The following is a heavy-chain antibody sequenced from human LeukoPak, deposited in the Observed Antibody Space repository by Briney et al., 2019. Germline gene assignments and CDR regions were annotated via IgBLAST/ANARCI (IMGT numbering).Heavy chain of an antibody. CDR2: ITGNGGGT. CDR1: GFTFSTYA. V-gene: IGHV3-23*01. D-gene: IGHD3-22*01. CDR3: AKVSYDSSGYLFDY. J-gene: IGHJ4*02. Sequence: GGSLRLSCTASGFTFSTYAMNWVRQAPGKGLEWVSSITGNGGGTKYADSVKGRLTISRDNSKNTLYLQMNSLRAEDTAVYYCAKVSYDSSGYLFDYWGQGTLVTVSS.